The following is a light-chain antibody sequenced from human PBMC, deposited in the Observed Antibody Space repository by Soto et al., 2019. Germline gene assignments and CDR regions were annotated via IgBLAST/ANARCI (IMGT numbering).Light chain of an antibody. J-gene: IGKJ4*01. Sequence: EIVLTQSPATLSLSPGERATLSCRASQSVSSYLAWYQQTPGQAPRLLIYDASNRATGIPARFSGSGSGTDFTRTITSLKPEDFALYYCQQRSNWPLTSGGGTKEDIK. CDR3: QQRSNWPLT. CDR2: DAS. CDR1: QSVSSY. V-gene: IGKV3-11*01.